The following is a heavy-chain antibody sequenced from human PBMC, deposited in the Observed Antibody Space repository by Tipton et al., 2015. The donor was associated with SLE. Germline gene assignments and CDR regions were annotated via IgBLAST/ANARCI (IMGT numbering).Heavy chain of an antibody. J-gene: IGHJ5*02. D-gene: IGHD1-20*01. CDR2: IYYSGST. V-gene: IGHV4-39*07. CDR3: ARRRINNWNDPVWFDP. CDR1: GGSISSSSYY. Sequence: LRLSCTVSGGSISSSSYYWGWIRQPPGKGLEWIGSIYYSGSTNYNPSLKSRVTISVDTSKNQFSLKLSSVTAADTAVYYCARRRINNWNDPVWFDPWGQGTLVTVSS.